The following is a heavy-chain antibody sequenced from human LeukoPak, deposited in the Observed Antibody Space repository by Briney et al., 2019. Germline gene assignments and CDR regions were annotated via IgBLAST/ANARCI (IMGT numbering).Heavy chain of an antibody. CDR1: GYSFTSYW. D-gene: IGHD1-26*01. Sequence: GESLKISCKGSGYSFTSYWIGWVRQMPGKGLEWMGIIYPGDSDTRYSPSFQGQVTISADKSISTAYLQWSSLKALDTAMYYCARHRRYSGSSSDAFDIWGQGTMVTVSS. CDR2: IYPGDSDT. CDR3: ARHRRYSGSSSDAFDI. V-gene: IGHV5-51*01. J-gene: IGHJ3*02.